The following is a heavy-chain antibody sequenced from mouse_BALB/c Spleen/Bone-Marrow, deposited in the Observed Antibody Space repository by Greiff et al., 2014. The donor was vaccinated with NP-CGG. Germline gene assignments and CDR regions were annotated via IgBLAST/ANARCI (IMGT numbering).Heavy chain of an antibody. J-gene: IGHJ1*01. D-gene: IGHD2-4*01. CDR1: GFPLTSYG. Sequence: VQLVESGPGLVAPSQSLSITCTVSGFPLTSYGVHWVRQPPGKGLEWLGVIWAGGSTNYNSAIMSRLSISKDNSKSQVFLKMNSLQTDDTAMYYCARDPIYYDYDWYFDVWGAGTTVTVSS. CDR3: ARDPIYYDYDWYFDV. CDR2: IWAGGST. V-gene: IGHV2-9*02.